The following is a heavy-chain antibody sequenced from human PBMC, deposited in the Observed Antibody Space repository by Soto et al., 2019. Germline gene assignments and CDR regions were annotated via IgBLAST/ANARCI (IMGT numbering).Heavy chain of an antibody. D-gene: IGHD3-9*01. CDR1: GYTFTSYG. CDR2: ISAYNGNT. CDR3: ARDRYYDILTGYPSSYDY. V-gene: IGHV1-18*01. J-gene: IGHJ4*02. Sequence: APVKVSCKASGYTFTSYGISWVRQAPGQGLEWMGWISAYNGNTNYAQKLQGRVTMTTDTSTSTAYMELRRLRSDDTAVYYCARDRYYDILTGYPSSYDYWGQGTLVTVSS.